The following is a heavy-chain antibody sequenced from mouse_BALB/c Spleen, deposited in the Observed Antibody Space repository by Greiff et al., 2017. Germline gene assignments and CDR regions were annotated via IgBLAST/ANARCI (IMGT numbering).Heavy chain of an antibody. V-gene: IGHV14-1*02. CDR1: GFNIKDYY. CDR2: IDPENGNT. D-gene: IGHD4-1*02. Sequence: VQLQQSGAELVRPGALVKLSCKASGFNIKDYYMHWVKQRPEQGLEWIGWIDPENGNTIYDPKFQGKASITADTSSNTAYLQLSSLTSEDTAVYYCANWERFFAYWGQGTLVTVSA. J-gene: IGHJ3*01. CDR3: ANWERFFAY.